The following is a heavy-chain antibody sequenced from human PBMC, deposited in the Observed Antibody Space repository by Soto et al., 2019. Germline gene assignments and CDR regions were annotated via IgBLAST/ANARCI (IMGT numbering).Heavy chain of an antibody. CDR3: TRGRNSGDGYNGGGY. CDR1: GYTFTSFD. V-gene: IGHV1-8*01. CDR2: MNPNSGHT. J-gene: IGHJ4*02. Sequence: SSVKVSCKASGYTFTSFDINWVRQATGQGLEWMGWMNPNSGHTGYAQKFQGRVTMTRDTSISTAYMELSSLRYEDTAVYYCTRGRNSGDGYNGGGYWGQGTLVTVSS. D-gene: IGHD1-1*01.